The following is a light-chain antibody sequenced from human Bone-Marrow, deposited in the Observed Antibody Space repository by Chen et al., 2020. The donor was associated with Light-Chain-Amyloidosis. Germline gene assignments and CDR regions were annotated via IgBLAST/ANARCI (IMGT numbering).Light chain of an antibody. CDR1: QSVLYNSDNKNY. CDR3: QQYYGTPFT. CDR2: WAS. V-gene: IGKV4-1*01. Sequence: DIVVTQSPDSLVVSLGERATINCKSSQSVLYNSDNKNYLAWYQQKPGQPPKLLIYWASFRESGVPDRFSGSGSGTDFTLTISSLQAEDVAVYYCQQYYGTPFTLGPGTKVNV. J-gene: IGKJ3*01.